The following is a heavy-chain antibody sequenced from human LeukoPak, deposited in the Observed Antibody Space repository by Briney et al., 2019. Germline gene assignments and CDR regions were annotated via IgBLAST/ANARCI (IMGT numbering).Heavy chain of an antibody. CDR1: NYSISNSLY. J-gene: IGHJ6*03. D-gene: IGHD4-17*01. CDR3: ARGTYGYYMDV. Sequence: SENLSLTCSGSNYSISNSLYWGWLRQPPGKGLEWIGSIYRSGSTFYNPSLRSRVTISLDTSKNQFSLKLSSVTAADTAVYFCARGTYGYYMDVWGKGTTVTVSS. CDR2: IYRSGST. V-gene: IGHV4-38-2*02.